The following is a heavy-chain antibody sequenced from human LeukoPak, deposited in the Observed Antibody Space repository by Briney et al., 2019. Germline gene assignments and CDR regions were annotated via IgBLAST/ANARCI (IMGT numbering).Heavy chain of an antibody. Sequence: PSQTLSLTCTVSGGSISSGDYYWSWIRQPPGKGLEWIGYIYYSGSTYYNPSLKSRVTISVDTSKNQFSLKLSSVTAADTAVYYCARVGPAAHRFSWFDPWGQGTLVTVSS. V-gene: IGHV4-30-4*01. CDR2: IYYSGST. CDR1: GGSISSGDYY. J-gene: IGHJ5*02. D-gene: IGHD2-2*01. CDR3: ARVGPAAHRFSWFDP.